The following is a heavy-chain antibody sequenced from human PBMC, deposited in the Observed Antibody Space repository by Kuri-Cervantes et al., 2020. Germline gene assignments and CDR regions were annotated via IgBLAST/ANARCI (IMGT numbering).Heavy chain of an antibody. CDR1: GGTFSSYA. Sequence: SVTVSCKASGGTFSSYAIGWVRQAPGQGLEWMGGIIPIFGTANYAQQFQGRVTITADESTSTAYMELSSLRSEDTAVFYCAREEEMVTWYGRDVCGQGTTVTVSS. J-gene: IGHJ6*02. D-gene: IGHD2-21*02. V-gene: IGHV1-69*13. CDR3: AREEEMVTWYGRDV. CDR2: IIPIFGTA.